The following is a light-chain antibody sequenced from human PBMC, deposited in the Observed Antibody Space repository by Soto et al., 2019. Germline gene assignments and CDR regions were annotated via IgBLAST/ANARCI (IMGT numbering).Light chain of an antibody. CDR1: QDINTW. CDR2: ATS. CDR3: QQANSFPLT. V-gene: IGKV1-12*01. Sequence: DIQMTQSPSSVSASVGDRVTITCRASQDINTWLAWYRQKPGKAPELLIYATSILQSGVPSRFSGSGSGTDFTLTISSLQPDDFATYYCQQANSFPLTFGPGTKVDIK. J-gene: IGKJ3*01.